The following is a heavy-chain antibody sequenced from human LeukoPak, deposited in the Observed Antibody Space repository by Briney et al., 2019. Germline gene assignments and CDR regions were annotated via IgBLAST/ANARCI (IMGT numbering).Heavy chain of an antibody. CDR2: IYYSGST. CDR3: AQPFVRVRGADPNDY. D-gene: IGHD3-10*01. V-gene: IGHV4-39*07. Sequence: PSETLSLTCTVSGGSINSSSYYWGWIRQPPGKGLEWIGSIYYSGSTYYNPSLKSRVTISVDSSKNQFSLQLSSVTAADTAVYYCAQPFVRVRGADPNDYWGQGTLVTVSS. CDR1: GGSINSSSYY. J-gene: IGHJ4*02.